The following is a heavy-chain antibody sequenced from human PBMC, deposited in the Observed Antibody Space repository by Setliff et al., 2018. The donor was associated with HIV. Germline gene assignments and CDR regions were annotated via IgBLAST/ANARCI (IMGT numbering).Heavy chain of an antibody. CDR3: ARESYNYGYND. Sequence: HPGGSLRLSCSASGFTVSSNYMTWVRQAPGKGLEWVSVIYSGGSTYYADSVKGRFITFRDNAKNSLYLQMNSLRAEDTAVYYCARESYNYGYNDWGQGTLVTVSS. J-gene: IGHJ4*02. CDR1: GFTVSSNY. D-gene: IGHD5-18*01. V-gene: IGHV3-66*01. CDR2: IYSGGST.